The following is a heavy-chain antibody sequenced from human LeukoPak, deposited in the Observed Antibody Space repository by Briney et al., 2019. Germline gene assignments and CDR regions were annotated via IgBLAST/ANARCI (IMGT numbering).Heavy chain of an antibody. Sequence: SETLSLTCTVSGGSISRYYWSWIRQPAGKGLEWIGRIYTSGSTNYNPSLKSRVTMSVDTSNNQFSLKLSSVTAADTAVYYCARDLVAMAASYYYYYYMDVWGKGTTVTVSS. CDR3: ARDLVAMAASYYYYYYMDV. V-gene: IGHV4-4*07. J-gene: IGHJ6*03. CDR2: IYTSGST. D-gene: IGHD5-18*01. CDR1: GGSISRYY.